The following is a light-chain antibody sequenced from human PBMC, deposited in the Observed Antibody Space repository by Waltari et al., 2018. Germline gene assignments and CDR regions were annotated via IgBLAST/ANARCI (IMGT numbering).Light chain of an antibody. CDR3: QKYNSALL. CDR1: QGISNY. CDR2: AAS. Sequence: DIQMTQSPSSLSASVGDRVTITCRASQGISNYLAWYQQKPGKVPKLLIYAASTSQSGVPSRFSGSGSGTDFTLTISSLQPEDVATYYCQKYNSALLFGPGTKVDIK. V-gene: IGKV1-27*01. J-gene: IGKJ3*01.